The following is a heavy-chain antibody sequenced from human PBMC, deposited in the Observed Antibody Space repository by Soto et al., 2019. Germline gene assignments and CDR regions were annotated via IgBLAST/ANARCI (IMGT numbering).Heavy chain of an antibody. D-gene: IGHD2-8*01. CDR2: IYSGCST. J-gene: IGHJ5*02. Sequence: GESXRLFRAACRFTVCSNYMSWARQAPGKGLEWVSVIYSGCSTYYADSVKGRFNISRDNSKNTLYLQMNSMRAEDTDVYYCDRLTLTWGQGTLVTVSS. V-gene: IGHV3-53*01. CDR1: RFTVCSNY. CDR3: DRLTLT.